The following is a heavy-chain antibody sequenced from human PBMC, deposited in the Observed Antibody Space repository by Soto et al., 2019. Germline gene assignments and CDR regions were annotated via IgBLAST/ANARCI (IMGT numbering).Heavy chain of an antibody. CDR3: ANVDFTIASIDVFDT. D-gene: IGHD3-9*01. CDR1: GYTFSDYW. V-gene: IGHV5-10-1*01. Sequence: GESLKISCKGSGYTFSDYWIFWVRQTPVKGLEWMGRIDPSDSYTTYSPSFQGHVTISADKSINTAFLTWTSLKSSDSAMYYCANVDFTIASIDVFDTWGQGTMVTVSS. J-gene: IGHJ4*03. CDR2: IDPSDSYT.